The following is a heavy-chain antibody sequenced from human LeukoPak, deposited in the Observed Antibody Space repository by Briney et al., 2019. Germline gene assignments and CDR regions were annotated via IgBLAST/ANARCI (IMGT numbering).Heavy chain of an antibody. CDR1: GFTFSSYA. Sequence: SGRSLRLSYAASGFTFSSYAMHWVRQAPGKGLEWVAVISYDGSNEYYADSVKGRFTISRDNSKNTLYLQMNSLRAEDTAVYYCARGGSYYYDSSGYYFDYWGQGTLVTVSS. D-gene: IGHD3-22*01. J-gene: IGHJ4*02. CDR3: ARGGSYYYDSSGYYFDY. CDR2: ISYDGSNE. V-gene: IGHV3-30-3*01.